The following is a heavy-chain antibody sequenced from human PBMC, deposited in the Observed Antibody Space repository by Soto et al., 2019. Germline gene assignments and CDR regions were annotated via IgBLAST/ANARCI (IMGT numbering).Heavy chain of an antibody. V-gene: IGHV4-31*03. CDR3: ARDSAYDDFWSGLGAFDI. D-gene: IGHD3-3*01. J-gene: IGHJ3*02. CDR1: GGSISSGGYY. CDR2: IYYSGST. Sequence: QVQLQESGPGLVKPSQTLSLTCTVSGGSISSGGYYWSWIRQHPGKGLEWIGYIYYSGSTYYNPSLKGRVTISVDTSKNQCSLKLSSVTAAETAVYYCARDSAYDDFWSGLGAFDIWGQGTMVTVSS.